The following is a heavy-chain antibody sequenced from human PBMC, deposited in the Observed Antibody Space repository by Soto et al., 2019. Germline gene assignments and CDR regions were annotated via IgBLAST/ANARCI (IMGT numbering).Heavy chain of an antibody. J-gene: IGHJ5*02. Sequence: ASVKVSCKASGYTFTSYDINWVRQATGQGLEWMGWMNPNSGNTGYAQKFQGRVTMTRNTSISTAYMELSSLRSEDTAVYYCARSRGIAAAGENWFDPWGQGTLVTVPQ. V-gene: IGHV1-8*01. CDR2: MNPNSGNT. D-gene: IGHD6-13*01. CDR1: GYTFTSYD. CDR3: ARSRGIAAAGENWFDP.